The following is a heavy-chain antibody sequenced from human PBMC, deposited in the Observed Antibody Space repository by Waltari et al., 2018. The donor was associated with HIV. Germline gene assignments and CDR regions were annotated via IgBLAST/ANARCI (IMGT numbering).Heavy chain of an antibody. CDR3: ARPVAATFYFDY. CDR2: INPN. CDR1: GYSFTAYY. V-gene: IGHV1-2*02. Sequence: QVQLVQSGAEVKKPGASVKVSCKTSGYSFTAYYMHWVRQAPGQGLEWMGWINPNTGDTSISTIYMDLNRLTSDDTAIYYCARPVAATFYFDYWGQGTLVTVSS. D-gene: IGHD6-19*01. J-gene: IGHJ4*02.